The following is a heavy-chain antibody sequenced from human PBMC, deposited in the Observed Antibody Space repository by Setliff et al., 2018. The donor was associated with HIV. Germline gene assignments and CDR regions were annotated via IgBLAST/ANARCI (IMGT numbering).Heavy chain of an antibody. J-gene: IGHJ3*02. CDR2: ISWDGYNT. CDR1: GFTFDGYT. CDR3: AKDYGDGHNWGAFDI. Sequence: AGGSLRLSCAASGFTFDGYTMHWVRQAPGKAPEWVSLISWDGYNTYYADFVKGRFTISRDNTKNFVFLEMTNLRPEDTALYFCAKDYGDGHNWGAFDISGQGTMVTVSS. D-gene: IGHD1-1*01. V-gene: IGHV3-43*01.